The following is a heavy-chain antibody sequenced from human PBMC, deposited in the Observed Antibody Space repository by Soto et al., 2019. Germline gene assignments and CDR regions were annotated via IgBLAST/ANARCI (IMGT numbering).Heavy chain of an antibody. V-gene: IGHV4-34*01. CDR3: AGGNPYGCNPNYFDY. CDR2: INHRGST. J-gene: IGHJ4*02. D-gene: IGHD4-17*01. CDR1: GGSFRGYS. Sequence: QVQLQQWGAGLLKPSETLSLTCAVYGGSFRGYSWTWIRHPPGKGLEWFGEINHRGSTNYNPSLKSPVTRSVDTSKNQFARKLGSVTAADTAVYYCAGGNPYGCNPNYFDYWGQGTLVTVSS.